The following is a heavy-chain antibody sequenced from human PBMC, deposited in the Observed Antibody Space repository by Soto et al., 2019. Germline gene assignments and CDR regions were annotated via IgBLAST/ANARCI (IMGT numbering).Heavy chain of an antibody. D-gene: IGHD6-13*01. V-gene: IGHV3-21*01. CDR3: ARDPALPYSSSWYNYYYYYGMDV. CDR1: GFTFSSYS. CDR2: ISSSSSYI. Sequence: GGSLRLSCAASGFTFSSYSMNWVRQAPGEGLEWVSSISSSSSYIYYADSVKGRFTISRDNAKNSLYLQMNSLRAEDTAVYYCARDPALPYSSSWYNYYYYYGMDVWGQGTTVTVS. J-gene: IGHJ6*02.